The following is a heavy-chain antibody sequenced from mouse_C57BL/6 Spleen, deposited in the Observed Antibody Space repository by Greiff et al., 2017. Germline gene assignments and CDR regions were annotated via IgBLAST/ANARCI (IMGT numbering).Heavy chain of an antibody. V-gene: IGHV1-76*01. J-gene: IGHJ3*01. CDR1: GYTFTDYY. CDR2: IYPGSGNT. CDR3: ARYLFAY. Sequence: VQLQESGAELVRPGASVKLSCKASGYTFTDYYINWVKQRPGQGLEWIARIYPGSGNTYYNEKFKGKATLTAEKSSSTAYMQLSSLTSEDSAVYFCARYLFAYWGQGTLVTVSA.